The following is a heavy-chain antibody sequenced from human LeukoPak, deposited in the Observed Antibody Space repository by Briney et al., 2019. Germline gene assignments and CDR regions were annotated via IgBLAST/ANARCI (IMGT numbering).Heavy chain of an antibody. CDR3: TTGNY. J-gene: IGHJ4*02. CDR2: ISGSGGST. V-gene: IGHV3-23*01. CDR1: GFTFDDYT. Sequence: GGSLRLSCAASGFTFDDYTMHWVRQAPGKGLEWVSAISGSGGSTYYADSVKGRFTISRDNSKNTLYLQMNSLKTEDTAVYYCTTGNYWGQGTLVTVSS.